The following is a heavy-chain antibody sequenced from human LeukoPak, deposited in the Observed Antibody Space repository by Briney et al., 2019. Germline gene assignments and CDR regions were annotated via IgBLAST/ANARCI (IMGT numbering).Heavy chain of an antibody. D-gene: IGHD5-18*01. Sequence: GGSLRLYCAASGFTFSSYAMHWVRQAPGKGLEWVAVISYDGSNKYYAASVKGRFTISRDNSKSTLYLQMNSLRAEDTAVYYCARDRYTAMVPTVFDYWGQGTLVTVSS. CDR1: GFTFSSYA. V-gene: IGHV3-30-3*01. CDR2: ISYDGSNK. CDR3: ARDRYTAMVPTVFDY. J-gene: IGHJ4*02.